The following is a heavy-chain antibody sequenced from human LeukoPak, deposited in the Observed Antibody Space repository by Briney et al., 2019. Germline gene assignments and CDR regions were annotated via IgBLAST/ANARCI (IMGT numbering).Heavy chain of an antibody. Sequence: PQTLSLTCTVSGGSISSGDYYWSWIRQPPGKGLEWIGYIYYSGSTYYNPSLKSRVTISVDTSKNQFSLKLSSVTAADTAVYYCARRYGSGSSLDYWGQGTLVTVSS. D-gene: IGHD3-10*01. J-gene: IGHJ4*02. CDR1: GGSISSGDYY. CDR2: IYYSGST. CDR3: ARRYGSGSSLDY. V-gene: IGHV4-30-4*01.